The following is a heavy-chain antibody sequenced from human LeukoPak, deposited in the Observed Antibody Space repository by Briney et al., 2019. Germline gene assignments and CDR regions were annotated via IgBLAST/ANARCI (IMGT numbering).Heavy chain of an antibody. V-gene: IGHV4-59*08. CDR3: ARVKYSSGSTSSWFDP. D-gene: IGHD3-10*01. Sequence: PSETLSLTCTVSGGSISNYHWSWSRQSPGTGLEWIGYIEYSGGTTYNSSLKSRVTISVDTSKSQFSLKLNSVTAADTAVYYCARVKYSSGSTSSWFDPWGQGTPVAVSS. J-gene: IGHJ5*02. CDR1: GGSISNYH. CDR2: IEYSGGT.